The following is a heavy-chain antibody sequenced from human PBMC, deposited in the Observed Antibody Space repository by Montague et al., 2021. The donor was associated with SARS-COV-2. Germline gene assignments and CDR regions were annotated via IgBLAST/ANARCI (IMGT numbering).Heavy chain of an antibody. J-gene: IGHJ4*02. V-gene: IGHV3-23*03. CDR3: AKGAGRYYDSSGYYGY. D-gene: IGHD3-22*01. CDR2: IYVGGSST. CDR1: GFPFSSYA. Sequence: SLRLSCAASGFPFSSYAVSWVRQAPGKGLEWVSVIYVGGSSTYYADFVKGRFTISRDNSKNTLYLQMNSLRAEDTAVYYRAKGAGRYYDSSGYYGYWGQGTLVTVSS.